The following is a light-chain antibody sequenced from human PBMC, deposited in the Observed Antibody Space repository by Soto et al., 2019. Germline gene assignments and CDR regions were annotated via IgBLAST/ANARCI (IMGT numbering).Light chain of an antibody. J-gene: IGLJ3*02. CDR2: DTS. V-gene: IGLV7-46*01. CDR3: LLYSGNALDWV. CDR1: TGSVTSGHY. Sequence: QAVVTQEPSLTVSPGGTVTLTCGSSTGSVTSGHYPYWFQQKPGHAPRTLIYDTSKKHSWTPARFSGSLLGGKAALTLSGVQPEDEAEYYCLLYSGNALDWVFGGGTKLTVL.